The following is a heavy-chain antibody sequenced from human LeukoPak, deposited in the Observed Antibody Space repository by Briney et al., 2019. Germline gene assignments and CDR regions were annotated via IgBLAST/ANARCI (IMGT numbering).Heavy chain of an antibody. J-gene: IGHJ3*02. D-gene: IGHD3-3*02. V-gene: IGHV5-10-1*01. CDR3: ARVLGGDVFDI. CDR2: IDPSDSYT. Sequence: GESLKISCRGSGNSCTCYLIRWGRPMPGKGVEWMGRIDPSDSYTNYSPSFQGHVTISADRSISTAYLQWSSLKASDTAMYYCARVLGGDVFDIWGQGTMVTVSS. CDR1: GNSCTCYL.